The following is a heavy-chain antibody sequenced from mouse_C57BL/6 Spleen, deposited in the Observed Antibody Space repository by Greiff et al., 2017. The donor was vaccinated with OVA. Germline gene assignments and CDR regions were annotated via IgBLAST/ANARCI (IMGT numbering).Heavy chain of an antibody. V-gene: IGHV1-81*01. J-gene: IGHJ2*01. CDR1: GYTFTSYG. D-gene: IGHD2-3*01. CDR2: IYPRSGNT. Sequence: QVQLQQSGAELARPGASVKLSCKASGYTFTSYGISWVKQRTGQGLEWIGEIYPRSGNTYYNEKFKGKATLTADKSSSTAYMELRSLTSEDSAVYFCARPADGYYYFDYWGQGTTLTVS. CDR3: ARPADGYYYFDY.